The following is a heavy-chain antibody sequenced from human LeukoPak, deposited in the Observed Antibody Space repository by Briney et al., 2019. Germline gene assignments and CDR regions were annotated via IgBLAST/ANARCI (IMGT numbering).Heavy chain of an antibody. Sequence: GSLRLFCAASGFTVSSNYMSWGRQAPRKGLEWGSVIYSGGSTYYADSVRGRFTISRDSPTNTVYLQMNSLKAEDTAVYFCAAFLAQSSRYFDYWGQGTLVTVSS. CDR2: IYSGGST. J-gene: IGHJ4*02. D-gene: IGHD3-3*02. CDR3: AAFLAQSSRYFDY. V-gene: IGHV3-53*01. CDR1: GFTVSSNY.